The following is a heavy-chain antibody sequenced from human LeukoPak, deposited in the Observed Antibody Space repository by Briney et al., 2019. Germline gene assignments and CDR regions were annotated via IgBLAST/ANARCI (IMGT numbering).Heavy chain of an antibody. CDR2: IHNDGST. J-gene: IGHJ6*02. CDR1: GFVVSSNY. CDR3: AKDSSAPLRFLEWLSSYYYYYGMDV. Sequence: GGSLRLSCAASGFVVSSNYMNWVRQAPGKGLEWVSFIHNDGSTFYADSVKGRFTISRDNSKNTLYLQMNSLRAEDTAVYYCAKDSSAPLRFLEWLSSYYYYYGMDVWGQGTTVTVSS. V-gene: IGHV3-53*01. D-gene: IGHD3-3*01.